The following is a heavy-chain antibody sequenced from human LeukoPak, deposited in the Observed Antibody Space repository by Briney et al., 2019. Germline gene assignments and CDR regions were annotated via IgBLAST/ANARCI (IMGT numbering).Heavy chain of an antibody. D-gene: IGHD2-15*01. CDR2: ISYDGSNK. V-gene: IGHV3-30*18. CDR1: GFTFSRYG. J-gene: IGHJ5*02. CDR3: AKNGIVVVVPTNWFDP. Sequence: PGGSLRLSCAASGFTFSRYGMHWVRQAPGKGLEWLAFISYDGSNKYYADSVKGRFIISRDNSKNTLYLQMNSLRAEDTAVYYCAKNGIVVVVPTNWFDPWGQGTLVTASS.